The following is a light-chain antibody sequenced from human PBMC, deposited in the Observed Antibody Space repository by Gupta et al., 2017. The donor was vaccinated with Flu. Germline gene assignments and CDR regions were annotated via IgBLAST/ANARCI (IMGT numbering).Light chain of an antibody. CDR1: QRIGSY. J-gene: IGKJ4*01. CDR3: QQSDTPPPT. CDR2: GTS. Sequence: DILLTQSPSSLSASIGDTVTITCRSSQRIGSYLNWYQQNPGKAPKVLIHGTSTLQSGVSSRFSGSGSGAEFILTISSLQPEDSATYFCQQSDTPPPTFGGGTKVEI. V-gene: IGKV1-39*01.